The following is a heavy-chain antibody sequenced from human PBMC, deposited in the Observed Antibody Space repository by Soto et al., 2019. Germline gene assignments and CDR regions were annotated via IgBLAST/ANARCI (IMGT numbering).Heavy chain of an antibody. Sequence: SETLSLTCAVSGGSIDSYYWTWIRQPPGKGLEWIGYVYYTGTTTYSPSLKSRVTISVDTSMNQISLKLSSVTAADTAFYYCARLGGYYQSLDTWGQGTLVTVS. CDR1: GGSIDSYY. J-gene: IGHJ5*02. V-gene: IGHV4-59*08. D-gene: IGHD3-22*01. CDR2: VYYTGTT. CDR3: ARLGGYYQSLDT.